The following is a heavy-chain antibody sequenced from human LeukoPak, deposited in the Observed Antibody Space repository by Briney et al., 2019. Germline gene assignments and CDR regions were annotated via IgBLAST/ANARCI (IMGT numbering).Heavy chain of an antibody. CDR1: GFTFSSFA. J-gene: IGHJ4*02. Sequence: GGSLRLSCAASGFTFSSFAMYWVRQAPGKGLEWVAVISYDGSNTYYADSVKGRLTISRDNSKNTLYLQMNSLRAKDTAVYYCARDSDFAVAGTTPFDYWGQGTLVTVSS. D-gene: IGHD6-19*01. V-gene: IGHV3-30*04. CDR2: ISYDGSNT. CDR3: ARDSDFAVAGTTPFDY.